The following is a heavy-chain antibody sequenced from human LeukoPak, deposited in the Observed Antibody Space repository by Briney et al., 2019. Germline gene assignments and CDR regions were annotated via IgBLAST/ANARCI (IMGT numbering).Heavy chain of an antibody. CDR2: INESETT. V-gene: IGHV4-34*01. CDR1: GGSFSGYS. CDR3: VRHSPLVAATVAFDF. D-gene: IGHD2-15*01. Sequence: SETLSLTCAVYGGSFSGYSWSWIPHPPGEGLEWIGEINESETTNYKSSLKSRVTISVDTSKRQLSLKLTSVTAADTAGYYCVRHSPLVAATVAFDFWGQGTVITVSS. J-gene: IGHJ3*01.